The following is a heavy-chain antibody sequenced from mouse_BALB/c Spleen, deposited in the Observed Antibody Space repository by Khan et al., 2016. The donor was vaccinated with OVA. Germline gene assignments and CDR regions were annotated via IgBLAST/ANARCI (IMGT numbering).Heavy chain of an antibody. Sequence: QVQLKQSGPGLVAPSQSLSITCTVSGFSLTTYGVHWVRQPPGQGLEWLGVIWAGGRTNSNSALMSRLSISKDNSKSQAFLHMNSLQTDDTAMYYWARAYYYGAWFAYWGQGTLVTVSA. D-gene: IGHD1-1*01. CDR1: GFSLTTYG. V-gene: IGHV2-9*02. CDR3: ARAYYYGAWFAY. J-gene: IGHJ3*01. CDR2: IWAGGRT.